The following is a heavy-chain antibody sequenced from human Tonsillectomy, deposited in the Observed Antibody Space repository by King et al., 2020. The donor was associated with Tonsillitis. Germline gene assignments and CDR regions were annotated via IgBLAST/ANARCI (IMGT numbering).Heavy chain of an antibody. V-gene: IGHV3-33*08. CDR2: MWDAGSNE. CDR3: AGDEGVAALGF. Sequence: VQLVESGGGVVQPGRSLRLSCAASGFTFSSYGMHWVRQAPGKGLEWVAVMWDAGSNEYYADSVKGRFTISRDNSKNTLYLQMNSLRAEDTAVYYCAGDEGVAALGFWGQGTLV. CDR1: GFTFSSYG. D-gene: IGHD6-13*01. J-gene: IGHJ4*02.